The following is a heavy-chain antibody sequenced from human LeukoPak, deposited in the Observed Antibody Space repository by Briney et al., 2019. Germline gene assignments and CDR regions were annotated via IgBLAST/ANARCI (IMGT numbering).Heavy chain of an antibody. CDR2: IYSGGST. CDR1: GFTVSSNY. J-gene: IGHJ4*02. CDR3: AKDYSGSFDGFDY. V-gene: IGHV3-53*01. Sequence: RTGGSLRLSCAASGFTVSSNYMSWVRQAPGKGLEWVSVIYSGGSTYYADSVKGRFTISRDNSKNTLYLQMNSLRAEDTAVYYCAKDYSGSFDGFDYWGQGTLVTVSS. D-gene: IGHD1-26*01.